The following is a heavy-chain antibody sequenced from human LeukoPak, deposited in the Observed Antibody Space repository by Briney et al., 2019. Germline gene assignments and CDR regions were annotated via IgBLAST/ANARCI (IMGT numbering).Heavy chain of an antibody. CDR1: GLTFTNYW. CDR3: ARADTSGYAVFDY. V-gene: IGHV3-74*01. Sequence: PGGSLRLSCAASGLTFTNYWMHWVRQAPGEGLMWVSRINSDGSSTSYADSVKGRFTISRDNAKNTLYLQMNSLRAEDTAVYYCARADTSGYAVFDYWGQGALVTVSS. D-gene: IGHD3-22*01. CDR2: INSDGSST. J-gene: IGHJ4*02.